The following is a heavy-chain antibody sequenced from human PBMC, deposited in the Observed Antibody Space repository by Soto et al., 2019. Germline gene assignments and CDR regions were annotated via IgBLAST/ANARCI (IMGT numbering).Heavy chain of an antibody. J-gene: IGHJ4*02. V-gene: IGHV1-2*04. CDR2: INPNSGGT. D-gene: IGHD6-19*01. Sequence: QVQLVQSGAEVKKPGASVKVSCKASGYTFTGYYMHWVRQAPGQGLEWMGWINPNSGGTNYAQKFQGWVTRTRDTSLSTAYMELSRLRSDDTAVYYCARASRSGYSSGWYPRKTIPNGTHYDYWGQGTLVTVSS. CDR1: GYTFTGYY. CDR3: ARASRSGYSSGWYPRKTIPNGTHYDY.